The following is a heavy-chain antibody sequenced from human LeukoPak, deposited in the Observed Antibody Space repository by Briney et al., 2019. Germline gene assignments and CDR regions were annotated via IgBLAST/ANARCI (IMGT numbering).Heavy chain of an antibody. V-gene: IGHV4-59*08. Sequence: SETLSLTCTVSGGSISSYYWSWIRQPPGQGLEWIGYIYYSGSTNYNPSLKSRVTISVDTSKNQFSLKLSSVTAADTAVYYCVGGITMVRGSPNYYYGMDVWGQGTTVTVSS. D-gene: IGHD3-10*01. CDR2: IYYSGST. CDR3: VGGITMVRGSPNYYYGMDV. J-gene: IGHJ6*02. CDR1: GGSISSYY.